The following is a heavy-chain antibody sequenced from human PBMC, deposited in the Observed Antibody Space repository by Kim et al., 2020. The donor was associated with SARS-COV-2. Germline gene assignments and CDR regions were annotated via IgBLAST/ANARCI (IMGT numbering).Heavy chain of an antibody. CDR2: IYYSGST. D-gene: IGHD3-10*01. CDR1: GGSISSSSYY. Sequence: SETLSLTCTLSGGSISSSSYYWGWIRQPPGKGLEWIGSIYYSGSTYYNPSLKSRVTISVDTSKNQFSLKLSSVTAADTAVYYCARGPSYGSGSYGFDYWGQGTLVTVSS. CDR3: ARGPSYGSGSYGFDY. V-gene: IGHV4-39*07. J-gene: IGHJ4*02.